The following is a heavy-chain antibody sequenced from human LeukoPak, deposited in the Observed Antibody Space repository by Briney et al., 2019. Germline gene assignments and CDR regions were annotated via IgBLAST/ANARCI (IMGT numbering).Heavy chain of an antibody. D-gene: IGHD5-24*01. CDR3: ARDIQLST. V-gene: IGHV3-23*01. Sequence: GGSLRLSCAASGFTFSDSAMTWVRQAPGKGLEWVSLISFSGDSIYYADSVRGRFTVSRDNSKDALYLQMNSLRAEDTAIYYCARDIQLSTWGLGTMVTVSS. CDR1: GFTFSDSA. J-gene: IGHJ3*01. CDR2: ISFSGDSI.